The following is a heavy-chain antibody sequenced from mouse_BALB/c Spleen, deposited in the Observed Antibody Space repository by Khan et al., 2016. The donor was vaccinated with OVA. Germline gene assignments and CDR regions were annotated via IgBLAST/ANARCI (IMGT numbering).Heavy chain of an antibody. Sequence: QVQLQQPGAELVRPGVSVKISCKGSGYTFTDFGMHWVKRGHAKSLEWMGVISTYYGDADYNQKFQGKASLTVDKSSSTAYMELARLTYEDSAIYYCARCKRFAYWGQGTLFTVSA. CDR2: ISTYYGDA. CDR1: GYTFTDFG. V-gene: IGHV1S137*01. CDR3: ARCKRFAY. J-gene: IGHJ3*01.